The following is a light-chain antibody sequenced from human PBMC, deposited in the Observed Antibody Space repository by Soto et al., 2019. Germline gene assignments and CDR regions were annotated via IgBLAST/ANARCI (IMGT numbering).Light chain of an antibody. V-gene: IGKV3-20*01. CDR3: QQYCSSPPT. CDR2: GAS. J-gene: IGKJ4*01. Sequence: EIVLTQSPVTLSFSPGERATLCCRASQSVSSTFLAWYQQKPGQAPGLLLFGASNRASGIPDRFAGSGSGTDFTLTISRLEPEDFAVYYCQQYCSSPPTFGRGTKV. CDR1: QSVSSTF.